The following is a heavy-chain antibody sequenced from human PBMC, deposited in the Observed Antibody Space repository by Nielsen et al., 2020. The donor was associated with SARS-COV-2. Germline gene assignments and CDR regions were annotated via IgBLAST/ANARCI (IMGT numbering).Heavy chain of an antibody. Sequence: GESLKISYAASGFTFSSYWMSWVRQAPGKGLEWVANIKQDGSEKYYVDSVKGRFTISRDNAKNSLYLQMNSLRAEDTAVYYCSMTPFDYWGQGTLVTVSS. D-gene: IGHD2/OR15-2a*01. V-gene: IGHV3-7*05. CDR3: SMTPFDY. CDR2: IKQDGSEK. J-gene: IGHJ4*02. CDR1: GFTFSSYW.